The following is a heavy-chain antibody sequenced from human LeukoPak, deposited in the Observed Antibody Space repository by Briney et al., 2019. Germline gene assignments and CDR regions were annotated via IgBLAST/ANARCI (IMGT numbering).Heavy chain of an antibody. CDR2: INPNSGGT. D-gene: IGHD2-8*01. Sequence: ASVTASRMSSVYTLTVYYMHWVRPAPGQGGAWVGWINPNSGGTHYAQKPRGRVTITRDTSISTAYMELSRLRSDDTAVYYCARDGGIVLMGHWFDPWGEGTLVTVSS. J-gene: IGHJ5*02. V-gene: IGHV1-2*02. CDR3: ARDGGIVLMGHWFDP. CDR1: VYTLTVYY.